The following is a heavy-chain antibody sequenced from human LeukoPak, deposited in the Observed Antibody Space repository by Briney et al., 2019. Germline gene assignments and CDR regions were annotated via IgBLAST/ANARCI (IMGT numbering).Heavy chain of an antibody. CDR1: GFSVSSKY. CDR3: ANNEVPHSSSSSYFYYYMDV. J-gene: IGHJ6*03. D-gene: IGHD6-6*01. V-gene: IGHV3-53*01. CDR2: IYSGGST. Sequence: GGSLRLSCAASGFSVSSKYMSWVRQAPGKGLEWVSVIYSGGSTYYADSVKGRFTISRDNSKNTLYLQMNSLRAEDTAVYYCANNEVPHSSSSSYFYYYMDVWGKGTTVTVSS.